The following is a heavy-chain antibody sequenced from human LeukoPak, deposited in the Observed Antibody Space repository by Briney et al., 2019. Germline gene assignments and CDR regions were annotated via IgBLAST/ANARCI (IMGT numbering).Heavy chain of an antibody. CDR1: GGSISSYY. CDR3: ARVYTGLRYFDL. CDR2: IYYSGST. V-gene: IGHV4-59*01. Sequence: PSETLSLTCTVSGGSISSYYWSWIRQPPGKGLEWIGYIYYSGSTNYNPSLKSRVTISVDTSKNQFSLKLSSVTAADTAVYYCARVYTGLRYFDLWGRGTLVTVSS. J-gene: IGHJ2*01. D-gene: IGHD3-16*01.